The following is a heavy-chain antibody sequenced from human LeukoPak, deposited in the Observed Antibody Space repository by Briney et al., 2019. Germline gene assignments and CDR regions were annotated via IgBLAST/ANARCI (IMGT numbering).Heavy chain of an antibody. V-gene: IGHV3-7*01. CDR3: AKAGPIDRFGELLNFDY. Sequence: GGSLRLSCSASGFTFNTYWMSWVRQAPGKGLQWVANVRPDGREQRYVDSVKGRFTISRDNAKNLVYLQMNSLRTDDTGVYYCAKAGPIDRFGELLNFDYWGQGTLVTVSS. CDR2: VRPDGREQ. D-gene: IGHD3-10*01. CDR1: GFTFNTYW. J-gene: IGHJ4*02.